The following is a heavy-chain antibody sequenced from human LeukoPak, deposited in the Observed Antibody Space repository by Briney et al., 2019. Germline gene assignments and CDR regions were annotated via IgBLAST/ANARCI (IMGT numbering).Heavy chain of an antibody. CDR1: GFTFSSYA. V-gene: IGHV3-21*01. CDR2: ISSSSSYI. D-gene: IGHD6-19*01. CDR3: ARDPKQWLSSVDY. Sequence: GGSLRLSCAASGFTFSSYAMSWVRQAPGKGLEWVSSISSSSSYIYCADSVKGRFTISRDNAKNSLYLQMNSLRAEDTAVYYCARDPKQWLSSVDYWGQGTLVTVSS. J-gene: IGHJ4*02.